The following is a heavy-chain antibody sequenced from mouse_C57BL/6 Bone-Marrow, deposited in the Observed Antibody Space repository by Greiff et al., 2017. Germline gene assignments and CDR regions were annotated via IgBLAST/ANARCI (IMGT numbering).Heavy chain of an antibody. CDR2: IHPNSGST. D-gene: IGHD1-1*01. Sequence: VQLQQPGAELVKPGASVKLSCKASGYTFTSYWMHWVKQRPGQGLEWIGMIHPNSGSTNYNEKFKSKATLTVDKSSSTAYMQLSSLTSEDSAVYYCAREGRFYGSSWYFDVWGTGTTVTVSS. J-gene: IGHJ1*03. CDR1: GYTFTSYW. V-gene: IGHV1-64*01. CDR3: AREGRFYGSSWYFDV.